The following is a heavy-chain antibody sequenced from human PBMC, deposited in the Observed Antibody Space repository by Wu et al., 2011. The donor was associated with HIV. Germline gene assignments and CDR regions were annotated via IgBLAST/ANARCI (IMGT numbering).Heavy chain of an antibody. CDR3: ARGSTSRTYGTTPDYYYYYMDV. CDR1: GGTFSTYA. J-gene: IGHJ6*03. V-gene: IGHV1-69*04. CDR2: IIPIIGPA. Sequence: QVQLVQSGAEMKKPGSSVKVSCKASGGTFSTYAISWVRQAPGEGLEWMGRIIPIIGPANYAQKFQGRVTITADKSTSTAYMELSSLRSEDTAVYYCARGSTSRTYGTTPDYYYYYMDVWGKGTTVTVS. D-gene: IGHD4-11*01.